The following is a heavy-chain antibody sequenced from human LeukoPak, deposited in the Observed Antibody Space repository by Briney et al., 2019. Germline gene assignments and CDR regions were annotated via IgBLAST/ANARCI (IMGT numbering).Heavy chain of an antibody. Sequence: ASVKVSCKASGGTFSSYAISWVRQAPGQGLEWMGGIIPIFGTANYAQKFQGRVTITADESTSTAYMELSSLRSEDTAVYYCARPYSSSWYGGLQTDDAFDIWGQGTMVTVSS. CDR2: IIPIFGTA. V-gene: IGHV1-69*01. CDR1: GGTFSSYA. CDR3: ARPYSSSWYGGLQTDDAFDI. J-gene: IGHJ3*02. D-gene: IGHD6-13*01.